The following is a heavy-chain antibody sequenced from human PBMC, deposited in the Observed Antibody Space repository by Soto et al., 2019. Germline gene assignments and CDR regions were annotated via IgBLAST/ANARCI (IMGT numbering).Heavy chain of an antibody. V-gene: IGHV4-34*01. D-gene: IGHD6-6*01. CDR2: INHSGST. Sequence: QVQLQQWGAGLLKPSETLSLTCAVYGGSFSGYYWSWIRQPPGKGLEWIGEINHSGSTNYNPSLKGRVTISVDTSKNQFSLKLSSVTAADTAVYYCARDDRLYSSSSGWYFDLWGRGTLVTVSS. CDR1: GGSFSGYY. CDR3: ARDDRLYSSSSGWYFDL. J-gene: IGHJ2*01.